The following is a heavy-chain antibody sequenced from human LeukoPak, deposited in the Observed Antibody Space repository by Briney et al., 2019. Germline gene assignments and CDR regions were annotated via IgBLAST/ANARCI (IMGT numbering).Heavy chain of an antibody. V-gene: IGHV4-31*03. J-gene: IGHJ4*02. CDR1: GGSISSGGYY. D-gene: IGHD1-26*01. CDR3: ARGRVGATISYFDY. Sequence: SQTLSLTCTVSGGSISSGGYYWSWIRQHPGKGLEWIGYIYYSGSTYYNPSLKSRVTISVDTSKNQFSLKLSSVTAADTAVYHCARGRVGATISYFDYWGQGTLVTVSS. CDR2: IYYSGST.